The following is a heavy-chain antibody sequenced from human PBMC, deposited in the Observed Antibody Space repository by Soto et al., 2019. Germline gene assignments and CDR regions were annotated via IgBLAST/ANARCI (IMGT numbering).Heavy chain of an antibody. Sequence: QVQLVQSGAEVKKPVASVKVACKASGYTFTSYGISWVRQAPGQGLEWMGWISAYNGNTNYAQKLQGRVTMTPATSTSTAYMELRSLRSDDTAVYYCAREGEVLRYFAWLARGQSVVFDYWGQGTLVTVSS. J-gene: IGHJ4*02. CDR1: GYTFTSYG. V-gene: IGHV1-18*01. CDR3: AREGEVLRYFAWLARGQSVVFDY. D-gene: IGHD3-9*01. CDR2: ISAYNGNT.